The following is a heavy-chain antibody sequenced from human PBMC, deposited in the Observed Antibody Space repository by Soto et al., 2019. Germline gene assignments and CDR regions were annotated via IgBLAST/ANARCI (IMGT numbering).Heavy chain of an antibody. J-gene: IGHJ3*02. CDR2: IYHSGST. CDR1: GGSISSSNW. V-gene: IGHV4-4*02. CDR3: ARESYSSSQEENDAFDI. Sequence: PSETLSLTCAVSGGSISSSNWWSWVRQPPGKGLEWIGEIYHSGSTNYNPSLKSRVTISVDKSKNQFSLKLSSVTAADTAVYYCARESYSSSQEENDAFDIWGQGTMVTVSS. D-gene: IGHD6-13*01.